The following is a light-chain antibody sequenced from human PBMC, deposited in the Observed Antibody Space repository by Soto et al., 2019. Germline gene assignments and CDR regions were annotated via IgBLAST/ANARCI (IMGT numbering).Light chain of an antibody. J-gene: IGKJ2*01. CDR3: QQYTNWPYT. CDR2: GAS. CDR1: QSVGSN. Sequence: EIVMTQSPATLSVSPGERASLSCRASQSVGSNLAWYQQTAGQAPRLLIYGASTRTTGIPARFSGSGSGREFTLTVGSLQSEDFAVYSCQQYTNWPYTSGQGTMLEIK. V-gene: IGKV3-15*01.